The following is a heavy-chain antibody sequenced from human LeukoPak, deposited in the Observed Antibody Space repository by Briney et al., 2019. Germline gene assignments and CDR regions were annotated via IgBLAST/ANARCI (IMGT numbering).Heavy chain of an antibody. D-gene: IGHD4-17*01. V-gene: IGHV3-20*01. CDR2: INWNGGST. CDR1: GFTFDDYG. CDR3: ARQKYCDQVYGMDV. J-gene: IGHJ6*02. Sequence: GGSLRLSCAASGFTFDDYGMSWVRQAPGKGLEWVSGINWNGGSTGYADSVKGRFTISRDNAKNSLYLQMNSLRAEDTALYHCARQKYCDQVYGMDVWGQGTTVTVSS.